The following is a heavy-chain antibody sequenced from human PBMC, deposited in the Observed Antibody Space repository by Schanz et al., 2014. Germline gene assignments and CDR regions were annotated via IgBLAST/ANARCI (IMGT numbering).Heavy chain of an antibody. J-gene: IGHJ4*02. CDR1: GFNFSDYA. D-gene: IGHD3-10*01. V-gene: IGHV3-23*01. Sequence: EVHLLESGGGLVPPGGSLRLSCAASGFNFSDYAMCWVRQAPGKGLEWVSAISGGGGTTYYTDSVKGRFTISRDNSKNTLYLQMNSLRPEDTAVYYCARGGFGEVSYFDYWGQGTLVTVSA. CDR3: ARGGFGEVSYFDY. CDR2: ISGGGGTT.